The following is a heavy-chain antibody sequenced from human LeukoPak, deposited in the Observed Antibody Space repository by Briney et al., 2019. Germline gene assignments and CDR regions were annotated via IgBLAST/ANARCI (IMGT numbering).Heavy chain of an antibody. V-gene: IGHV1-46*01. Sequence: ASVQVSCKASGYTFTSYCMHWVRQAPGQGLEWMGILNPSLGRTSYAQKFQGRVTMTRDMSTSTVYMELSSLGSEDTAVYYCARAKYEYSDFWNSYDSPSWFDTWGQGTLVTVSS. CDR2: LNPSLGRT. J-gene: IGHJ5*02. CDR1: GYTFTSYC. D-gene: IGHD3-3*01. CDR3: ARAKYEYSDFWNSYDSPSWFDT.